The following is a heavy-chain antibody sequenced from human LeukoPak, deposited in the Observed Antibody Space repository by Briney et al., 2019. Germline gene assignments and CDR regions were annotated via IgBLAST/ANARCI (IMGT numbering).Heavy chain of an antibody. J-gene: IGHJ4*02. CDR2: ISSSGSYI. Sequence: GGSLRLSCEASEFTFSSYNMNWVRQAPGKGLEWVSSISSSGSYIYYADAVKGRFTISRDKSKNTLYLQMNSLRAEDTAVYYCARWGEGSYADYWGQGTLVTVSS. D-gene: IGHD3-10*01. CDR1: EFTFSSYN. V-gene: IGHV3-21*01. CDR3: ARWGEGSYADY.